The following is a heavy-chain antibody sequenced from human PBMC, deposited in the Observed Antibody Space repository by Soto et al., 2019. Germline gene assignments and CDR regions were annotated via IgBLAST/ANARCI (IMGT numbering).Heavy chain of an antibody. CDR3: SRDDSDWFFN. CDR1: GFTFGASN. CDR2: IGSKGETYAT. V-gene: IGHV3-73*01. J-gene: IGHJ4*02. Sequence: PGGSLRLSCAASGFTFGASNLQWVRQASGKGLEWLGRIGSKGETYATTYAASVKGRFTISRDDSKKTAYPQMNNLESEDTAVYYCSRDDSDWFFNRGRGTQVTVSS. D-gene: IGHD3-9*01.